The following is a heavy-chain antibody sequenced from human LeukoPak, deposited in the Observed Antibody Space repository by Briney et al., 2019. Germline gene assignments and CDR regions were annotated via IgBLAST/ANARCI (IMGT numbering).Heavy chain of an antibody. Sequence: PGGSLRLSCAASGFTSSSYSMNWVRQAPGKGLEWVSYISSSSSTIYYADSVKGRFTISRDNAKNSLYLQMNSLRAEDTAVYYCARVGDGYNVGFDYWGQGTLVTVSS. CDR2: ISSSSSTI. V-gene: IGHV3-48*01. D-gene: IGHD5-24*01. CDR1: GFTSSSYS. J-gene: IGHJ4*02. CDR3: ARVGDGYNVGFDY.